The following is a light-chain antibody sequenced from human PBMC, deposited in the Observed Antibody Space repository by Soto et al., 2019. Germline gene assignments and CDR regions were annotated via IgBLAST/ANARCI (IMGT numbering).Light chain of an antibody. Sequence: EIVLTQSPATLSLSPGERATLSCRASQSVSSSLAWYQQKPGQAPRLLIYDASNRATGIPARFIGSGSVTYFTLSISSLEPEDFTVYYCHQRSNWPPFTFGHGTKLEIK. V-gene: IGKV3-11*01. CDR2: DAS. J-gene: IGKJ2*01. CDR1: QSVSSS. CDR3: HQRSNWPPFT.